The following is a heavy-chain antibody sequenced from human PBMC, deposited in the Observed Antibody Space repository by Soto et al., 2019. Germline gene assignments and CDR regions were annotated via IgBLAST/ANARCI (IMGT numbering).Heavy chain of an antibody. J-gene: IGHJ5*02. Sequence: EVQRLESGGGLVQPGGSLRLSCAASGFTFNAYAMTWVRQAPGKGLEWVSAIGGSGGNRYYADSVRGRFTISRENSKDTVDLQMNSLRVEDTAGYYCASVASDYITSVDTGGQGTLVTVSS. CDR2: IGGSGGNR. V-gene: IGHV3-23*01. CDR1: GFTFNAYA. D-gene: IGHD4-4*01. CDR3: ASVASDYITSVDT.